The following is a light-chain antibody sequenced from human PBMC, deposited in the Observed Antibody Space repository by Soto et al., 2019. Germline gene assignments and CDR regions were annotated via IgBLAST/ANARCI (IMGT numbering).Light chain of an antibody. CDR2: DDS. J-gene: IGLJ1*01. CDR1: RVGTES. V-gene: IGLV3-21*02. CDR3: QLWDTISDRYV. Sequence: SYKLTQPPYVSVAPGQTARITCGGGRVGTESVHWYQQKPGQAPVLVVYDDSNRPSGIPERFSGSNSANTATLTITRVAAGDEADYYCQLWDTISDRYVFGTGTRSPS.